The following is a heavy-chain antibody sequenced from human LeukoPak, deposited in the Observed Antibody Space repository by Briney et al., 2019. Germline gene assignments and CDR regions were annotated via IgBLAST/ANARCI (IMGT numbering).Heavy chain of an antibody. Sequence: GGSLRLSCAASGFTFNSYSMNWVRQAPGKGLEWVSYISSSSSTIYYADSVKGRFTISRDNAKNSLYLQMNSLRAEDTAVYYCAKDGVDSSGPLDYWGQGTLVTVSS. V-gene: IGHV3-48*01. J-gene: IGHJ4*02. CDR3: AKDGVDSSGPLDY. CDR2: ISSSSSTI. CDR1: GFTFNSYS. D-gene: IGHD3-22*01.